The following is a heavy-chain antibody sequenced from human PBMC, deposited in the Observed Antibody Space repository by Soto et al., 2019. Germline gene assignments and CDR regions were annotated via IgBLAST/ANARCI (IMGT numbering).Heavy chain of an antibody. CDR1: GFTFSSYA. CDR2: ISGSGTNT. V-gene: IGHV3-23*01. D-gene: IGHD3-22*01. J-gene: IGHJ4*02. CDR3: AREGASNYYDSSGSPFDY. Sequence: GGSLRLSCAASGFTFSSYAMNWVRQAPGKGLEWVSTISGSGTNTYYADSVKGRFTISRDNSKTTLYLQMNSLRAEDTAVYYCAREGASNYYDSSGSPFDYWGQGTLVTVSS.